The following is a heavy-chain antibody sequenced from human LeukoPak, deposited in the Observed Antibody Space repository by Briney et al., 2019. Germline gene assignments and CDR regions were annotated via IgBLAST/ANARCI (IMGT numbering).Heavy chain of an antibody. CDR3: AKDKGGWEPYYYYYYMDV. J-gene: IGHJ6*03. V-gene: IGHV3-23*01. CDR1: GFTFSSYA. CDR2: ISGSGGST. D-gene: IGHD1-26*01. Sequence: GGPLRLSCAASGFTFSSYAMSWVRQAPGKGLEWVSAISGSGGSTYYADSVKGRFTISRDNSKNTLYLQMNSLRAEDTAVYYCAKDKGGWEPYYYYYYMDVWGKGTTVTVSS.